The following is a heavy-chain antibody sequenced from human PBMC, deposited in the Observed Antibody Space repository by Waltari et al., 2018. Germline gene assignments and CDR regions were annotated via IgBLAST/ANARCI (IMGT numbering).Heavy chain of an antibody. D-gene: IGHD5-12*01. CDR2: SIPTLGTA. J-gene: IGHJ4*02. Sequence: QVQLVQSGAEVKKPGSSVKVSCKASGGTFSSYAISWVRQAPVQGLEWMGGSIPTLGTANYAQKFQGRVTLTADESTSTAYMELSSLRSEDTAVYYCARGNWRDGYFYYFAYLGQGTLVTVSS. V-gene: IGHV1-69*12. CDR3: ARGNWRDGYFYYFAY. CDR1: GGTFSSYA.